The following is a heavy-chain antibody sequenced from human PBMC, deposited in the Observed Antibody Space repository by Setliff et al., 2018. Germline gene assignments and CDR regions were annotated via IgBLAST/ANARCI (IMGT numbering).Heavy chain of an antibody. CDR1: GGTFSSYA. V-gene: IGHV1-69*06. Sequence: SVKVSCKASGGTFSSYAISWVRQAPGQGLEWMGRIIPIFGTANYAQKFQGRVTITADKSTSTAYMELSSLRSEDTAVYYCARDLIDPDYGDYLSFYYYGMDVWGQGTTVTVS. CDR2: IIPIFGTA. D-gene: IGHD4-17*01. CDR3: ARDLIDPDYGDYLSFYYYGMDV. J-gene: IGHJ6*02.